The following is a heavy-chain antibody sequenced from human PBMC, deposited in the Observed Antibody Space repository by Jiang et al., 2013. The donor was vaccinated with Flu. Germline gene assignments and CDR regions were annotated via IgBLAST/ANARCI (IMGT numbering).Heavy chain of an antibody. Sequence: GASRQRCELVELGPPGPRRGLEWIGEIYHSGSTNYNPSLRSRVAMSIDKSRNHFSLKMTSLTAADTAVYFCTHSIDRDNWYFDHWGRGALVIVSS. D-gene: IGHD3-10*01. CDR1: GASRQRCEL. CDR3: THSIDRDNWYFDH. V-gene: IGHV4-4*01. CDR2: IYHSGST. J-gene: IGHJ2*01.